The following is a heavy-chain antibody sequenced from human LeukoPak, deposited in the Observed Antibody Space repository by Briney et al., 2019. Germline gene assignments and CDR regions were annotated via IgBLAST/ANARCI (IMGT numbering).Heavy chain of an antibody. CDR2: IYHTGST. CDR3: ARGGEKWKLLPFHY. D-gene: IGHD1-26*01. Sequence: SETLSLTCTVSGYSISSGYYWGWIRQPPGKGLEWIGNIYHTGSTNSNPSLQSRVTISVDKSKNQFSLKLTSVTAADTAVYYCARGGEKWKLLPFHYRGQGTLVTVSS. CDR1: GYSISSGYY. V-gene: IGHV4-38-2*02. J-gene: IGHJ4*02.